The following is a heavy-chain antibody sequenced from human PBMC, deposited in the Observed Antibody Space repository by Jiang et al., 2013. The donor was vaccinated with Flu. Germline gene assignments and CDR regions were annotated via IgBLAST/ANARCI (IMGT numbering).Heavy chain of an antibody. CDR3: ARLLAVSYPPYFDY. D-gene: IGHD6-19*01. CDR2: IYYSGST. J-gene: IGHJ4*02. CDR1: GGSISSYY. V-gene: IGHV4-59*08. Sequence: PGLVKPSETLSLTCTVSGGSISSYYWSWIRQPPGKGLEWIGYIYYSGSTNYNPSLKSRVTISVDTSKNQFSLKLSSVTAADTAVYYCARLLAVSYPPYFDYWGQGTLVTVSS.